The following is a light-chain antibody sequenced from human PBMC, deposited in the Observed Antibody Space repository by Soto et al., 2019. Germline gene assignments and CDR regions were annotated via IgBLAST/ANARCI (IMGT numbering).Light chain of an antibody. V-gene: IGKV3-11*01. CDR3: QQYKDWSPLT. CDR2: DAS. Sequence: EIVLTQSPATLSLSPGDRATLSCRASQGVGGYLAWFQQKPGQAPRLLIYDASIRATGIPARFSGSASGTVDTLTINSLAPDDFAVYYCQQYKDWSPLTFGGGTTVDIK. CDR1: QGVGGY. J-gene: IGKJ4*01.